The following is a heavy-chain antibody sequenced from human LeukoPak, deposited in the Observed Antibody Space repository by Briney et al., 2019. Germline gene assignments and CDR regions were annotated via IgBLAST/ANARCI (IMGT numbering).Heavy chain of an antibody. V-gene: IGHV3-23*01. CDR2: ITGSGGST. D-gene: IGHD4-17*01. Sequence: QSGGSLRLSCAASGFTFSSYAMSWVRQAPGKGLEWVSAITGSGGSTYYADSVKGRFTISRDNSKNTLYLQMNSLRAEDTAVYYCAKVDPGLYGDSGDYWGQGTLVTVSS. J-gene: IGHJ4*02. CDR1: GFTFSSYA. CDR3: AKVDPGLYGDSGDY.